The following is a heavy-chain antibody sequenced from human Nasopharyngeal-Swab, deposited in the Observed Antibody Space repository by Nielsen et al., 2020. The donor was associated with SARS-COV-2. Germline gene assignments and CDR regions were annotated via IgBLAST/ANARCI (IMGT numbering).Heavy chain of an antibody. V-gene: IGHV4-31*03. CDR3: ARVLGNTYYYSYMGV. Sequence: SETLSLTCTLSGASISGGGYYWSWIRQHPGKGLEWIGHTYYSGGTYHNPSRKSRATISIDTSRKRFSLNLSSVTAADTAVYYCARVLGNTYYYSYMGVWGKGTTVNVSS. D-gene: IGHD1/OR15-1a*01. J-gene: IGHJ6*03. CDR1: GASISGGGYY. CDR2: TYYSGGT.